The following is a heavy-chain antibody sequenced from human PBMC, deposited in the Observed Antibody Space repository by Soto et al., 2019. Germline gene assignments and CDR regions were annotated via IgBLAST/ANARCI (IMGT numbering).Heavy chain of an antibody. CDR2: IKQDGSEQ. J-gene: IGHJ4*02. CDR3: ARGSSLNY. CDR1: GFTLSSYW. Sequence: EVQLVESGGGLVQPGGSRRLSCVGSGFTLSSYWMSWARQAPGKGLEWLANIKQDGSEQHYVDSVKGRFSISRDNAQNSLFLHMSSLRDEDTAVYYCARGSSLNYWGQGTLVTVSS. D-gene: IGHD6-13*01. V-gene: IGHV3-7*01.